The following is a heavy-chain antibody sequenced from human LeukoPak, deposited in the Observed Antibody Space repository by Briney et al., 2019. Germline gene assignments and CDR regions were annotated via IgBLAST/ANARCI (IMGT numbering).Heavy chain of an antibody. V-gene: IGHV3-48*01. CDR3: ARSSRELGGYAPWELMPPFDY. Sequence: GGSLRLSCAASGFTFSSYRMNWVRQAPGKGLEWVSYISSSSSTIYYADSVMGRFTISRDNDKNSLYLQMNSLRAEDTAVYYCARSSRELGGYAPWELMPPFDYWGQGTLVTVSS. CDR2: ISSSSSTI. J-gene: IGHJ4*02. D-gene: IGHD1-7*01. CDR1: GFTFSSYR.